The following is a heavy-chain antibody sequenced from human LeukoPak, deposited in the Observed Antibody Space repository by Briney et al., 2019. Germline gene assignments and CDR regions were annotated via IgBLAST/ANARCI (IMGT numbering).Heavy chain of an antibody. CDR2: INPSGGST. J-gene: IGHJ4*02. D-gene: IGHD3-10*01. Sequence: ASVKVSCKASGYTFTSYYMHWVRQAPGQGLEWMGIINPSGGSTSYAQKFQGRVTMTRDTSTSTVYMELSSLRSEDTAVCYCARDRYYGSGSYYIAEKYFDYWGQGTLVTVSS. V-gene: IGHV1-46*01. CDR1: GYTFTSYY. CDR3: ARDRYYGSGSYYIAEKYFDY.